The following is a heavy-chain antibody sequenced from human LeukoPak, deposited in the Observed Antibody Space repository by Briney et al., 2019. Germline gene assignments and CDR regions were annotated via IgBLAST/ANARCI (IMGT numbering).Heavy chain of an antibody. D-gene: IGHD2-21*01. CDR2: IYYSGST. V-gene: IGHV4-59*01. Sequence: SETLSLTCTVSGGSISSYYWSWIRQPPGKGLAWIGYIYYSGSTNYNPSLKSRVTISVDTSKNQFSLKLSSVTAADTAVYYCARARHGGARYWYFDLWGRGTLVTVSS. J-gene: IGHJ2*01. CDR3: ARARHGGARYWYFDL. CDR1: GGSISSYY.